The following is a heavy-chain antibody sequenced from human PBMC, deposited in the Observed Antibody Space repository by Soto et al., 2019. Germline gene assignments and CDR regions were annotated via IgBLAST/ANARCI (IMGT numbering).Heavy chain of an antibody. CDR2: IYSGGST. V-gene: IGHV3-66*01. CDR1: GFTVSSNY. D-gene: IGHD3-10*01. J-gene: IGHJ6*02. Sequence: EVQLVESGGGLVQPGGSLRLSCAASGFTVSSNYMSWVRQAPGKGLEWVSVIYSGGSTYYADSVKGRFTISRDNSTNTLYLQMNSLRAEDTAVYYCARDFGLLFDYYYGMDVWGQGTTVTVSS. CDR3: ARDFGLLFDYYYGMDV.